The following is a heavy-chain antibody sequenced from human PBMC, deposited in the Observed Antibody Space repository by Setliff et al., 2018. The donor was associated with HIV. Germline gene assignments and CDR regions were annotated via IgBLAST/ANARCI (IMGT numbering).Heavy chain of an antibody. J-gene: IGHJ6*03. V-gene: IGHV4-4*09. D-gene: IGHD1-7*01. Sequence: SETLSLTCAVSGGSISSAYWSWVRQPPGKGLEWIGYIYTSGSTNYNPSLKSRVTMSVGTSKNQFSLKLSSVTAADTAVYYCARGDGTKYYYCYYMDVWGKGTTVTVSS. CDR2: IYTSGST. CDR3: ARGDGTKYYYCYYMDV. CDR1: GGSISSAY.